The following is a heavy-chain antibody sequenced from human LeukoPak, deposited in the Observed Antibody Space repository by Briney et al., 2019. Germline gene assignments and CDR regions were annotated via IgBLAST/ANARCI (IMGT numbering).Heavy chain of an antibody. J-gene: IGHJ6*02. V-gene: IGHV1-18*01. D-gene: IGHD3-3*01. CDR2: ISAYNGNT. Sequence: ASVKVSCKASGYTFTSYGISWVRQAPGQGLEWMGWISAYNGNTNYAQKLQGRVTMTTDTSTSTAYMELRSLRSDDTAVYYCARARATIFGVVINYYYGMDVWGQGTTVTVSS. CDR3: ARARATIFGVVINYYYGMDV. CDR1: GYTFTSYG.